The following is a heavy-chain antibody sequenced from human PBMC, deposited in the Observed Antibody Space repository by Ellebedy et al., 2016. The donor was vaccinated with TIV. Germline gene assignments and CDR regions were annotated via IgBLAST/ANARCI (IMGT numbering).Heavy chain of an antibody. CDR3: AKPLLTFGGVIVSS. V-gene: IGHV3-23*01. D-gene: IGHD3-16*02. CDR2: IRGGGGSI. J-gene: IGHJ5*02. CDR1: GFTFSSYA. Sequence: GESLKISCAASGFTFSSYAMSWVRQAPGKGLDWVSTIRGGGGSIYYADSVKGRFTISRDNSKNTLYLQMNSLRVEDTAVYYCAKPLLTFGGVIVSSWGQGTLVTVSS.